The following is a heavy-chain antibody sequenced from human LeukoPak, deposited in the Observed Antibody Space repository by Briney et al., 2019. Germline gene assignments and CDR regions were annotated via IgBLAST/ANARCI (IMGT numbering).Heavy chain of an antibody. D-gene: IGHD6-6*01. CDR3: AIDYSSSSYYYYMDV. V-gene: IGHV1-69*06. J-gene: IGHJ6*03. CDR2: IIPIFGTA. CDR1: GGTFSSYA. Sequence: SAKVSCKASGGTFSSYAISWVRQAPGQGLEWMGGIIPIFGTANYAQKFQGRVTITADKSTSTAYMELSSLRSEDTAVYYYAIDYSSSSYYYYMDVWGKGTTVTVSS.